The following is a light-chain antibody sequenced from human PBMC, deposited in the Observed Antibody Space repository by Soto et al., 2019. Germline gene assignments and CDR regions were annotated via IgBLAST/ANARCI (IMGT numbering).Light chain of an antibody. CDR3: GMWDSSLSDARVV. Sequence: VVTQPPSVSAAPGQKVTISCSGSSSNIGNNYVSWYQQLPGTAPKLLIYDNNKRPSGIPDRFSGSKSGTSATLGITGLQTGDEADYYCGMWDSSLSDARVVFGGGTKLTVL. CDR2: DNN. J-gene: IGLJ2*01. V-gene: IGLV1-51*01. CDR1: SSNIGNNY.